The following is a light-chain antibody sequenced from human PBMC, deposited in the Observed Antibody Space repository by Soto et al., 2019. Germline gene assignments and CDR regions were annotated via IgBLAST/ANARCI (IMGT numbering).Light chain of an antibody. V-gene: IGLV2-14*01. CDR1: SSDVGGYNY. CDR3: SSFISSTTYV. J-gene: IGLJ1*01. CDR2: NVN. Sequence: QSVLTQPASVSGSPGQSITISCTGTSSDVGGYNYVSWYQQHPGEVPKLIIFNVNNRPSGVSNRFSGSKSGNTASLTISGLQAEDEADYYCSSFISSTTYVFGTGTKVTV.